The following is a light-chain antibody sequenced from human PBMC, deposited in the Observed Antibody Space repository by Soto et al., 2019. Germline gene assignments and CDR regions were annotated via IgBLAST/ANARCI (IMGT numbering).Light chain of an antibody. CDR1: QGISSY. V-gene: IGKV1-9*01. CDR3: QQLNSYPWT. Sequence: IQLTQSPSSLSASVGDRVTITCRASQGISSYLAWYQQKPGKAPKLLIYAASTLKSWVPSRFSGSGSGTDFTLTISSLQPEDFATYYCQQLNSYPWTFGQGTKVEIK. CDR2: AAS. J-gene: IGKJ1*01.